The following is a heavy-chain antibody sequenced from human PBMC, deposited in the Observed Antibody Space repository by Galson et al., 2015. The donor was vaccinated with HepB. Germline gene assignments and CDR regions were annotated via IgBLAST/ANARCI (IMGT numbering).Heavy chain of an antibody. CDR2: ISAYNGNT. J-gene: IGHJ4*02. CDR1: GYIFNSYG. V-gene: IGHV1-18*01. D-gene: IGHD2-2*01. Sequence: SVKVPCKASGYIFNSYGISWVRQAPGQGLEWMGWISAYNGNTNYAQKFQGRVTMTTDTFTSTAYMELRSLRPDDTAVYYCARDTGNVVGPAAMGYWGQGTLVTVSS. CDR3: ARDTGNVVGPAAMGY.